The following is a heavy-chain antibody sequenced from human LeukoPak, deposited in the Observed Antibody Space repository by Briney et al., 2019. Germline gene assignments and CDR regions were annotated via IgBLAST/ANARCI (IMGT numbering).Heavy chain of an antibody. CDR1: GGSISSSSYY. Sequence: SETLSLTCTVSGGSISSSSYYWGWIRQPPGKGLEWIGSIYYSWSTYYNPSLKSRVTISVDTSKNRFSLKLSSVTAADTAVYYCANTILGDYYYYYMDVWGKGTTVTVSS. V-gene: IGHV4-39*01. J-gene: IGHJ6*03. D-gene: IGHD3-3*01. CDR3: ANTILGDYYYYYMDV. CDR2: IYYSWST.